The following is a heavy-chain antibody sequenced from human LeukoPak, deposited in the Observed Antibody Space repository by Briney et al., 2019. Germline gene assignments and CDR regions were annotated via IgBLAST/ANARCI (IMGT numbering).Heavy chain of an antibody. CDR1: GFTFRSFG. Sequence: GGSLRLSCAASGFTFRSFGMHWVRQAPGKGLEWVAFVRNDGNMTYYADSVRGRFTISRDNSKNTLFLQMNTLRPDDTAIYYCANGSGWDLLGFDYWGQGTLVTVSS. V-gene: IGHV3-30*02. D-gene: IGHD1-26*01. J-gene: IGHJ4*02. CDR2: VRNDGNMT. CDR3: ANGSGWDLLGFDY.